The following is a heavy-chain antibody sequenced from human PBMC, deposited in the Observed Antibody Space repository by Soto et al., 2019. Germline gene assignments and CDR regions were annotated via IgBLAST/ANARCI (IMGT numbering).Heavy chain of an antibody. CDR1: GGSISSYY. Sequence: PSETLSLTCTVSGGSISSYYWSWIRQPAGKGLEWIGRIYTSGSTNYNPSLKSRVTMSVDTSKNQFSLKLSSVTAADTAVYYCARGSLGYCSSTSCPGWFDPWGQGTLVTVPQ. J-gene: IGHJ5*02. CDR3: ARGSLGYCSSTSCPGWFDP. D-gene: IGHD2-2*01. CDR2: IYTSGST. V-gene: IGHV4-4*07.